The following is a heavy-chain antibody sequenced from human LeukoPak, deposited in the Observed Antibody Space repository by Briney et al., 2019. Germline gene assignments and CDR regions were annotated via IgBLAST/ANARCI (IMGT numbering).Heavy chain of an antibody. V-gene: IGHV1-69*13. Sequence: SVKVSCKASGYTFTSYGISWVRQAPGQGLEWMGGIIPIFGTANYAQKFQGRVTITADESTSTAYMELSSLRSEDTAVYYCASGTLGRYYFDYWGQGTLVTVSS. J-gene: IGHJ4*02. CDR3: ASGTLGRYYFDY. CDR2: IIPIFGTA. D-gene: IGHD7-27*01. CDR1: GYTFTSYG.